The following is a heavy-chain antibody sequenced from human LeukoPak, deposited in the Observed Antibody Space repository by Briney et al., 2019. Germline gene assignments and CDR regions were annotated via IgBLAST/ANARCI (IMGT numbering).Heavy chain of an antibody. Sequence: SETPSLTCAVYGGSFSGYYWSWIRQPPGKGLEWIGEINHSGSTNYNPSLKSRVTMTIDTSKREVSLKVTSVTAADTSIYFCATSTKVVRPDSWDSWGQGTLVTVSS. CDR2: INHSGST. CDR3: ATSTKVVRPDSWDS. CDR1: GGSFSGYY. V-gene: IGHV4-34*01. D-gene: IGHD4-11*01. J-gene: IGHJ4*02.